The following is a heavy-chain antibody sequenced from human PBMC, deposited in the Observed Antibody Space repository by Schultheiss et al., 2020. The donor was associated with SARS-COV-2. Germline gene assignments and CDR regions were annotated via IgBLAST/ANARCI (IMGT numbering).Heavy chain of an antibody. Sequence: GSLRLSCAASGFTFSSYGMHWVRQAPGKGLEWVAVISYDGSNKYYADSVKGRFTISIDNSKNTLYLQMNSLRAEDTAVYYCAKDDLWFGELFGYYYGMDVWGQGTTVTVSS. CDR1: GFTFSSYG. CDR3: AKDDLWFGELFGYYYGMDV. D-gene: IGHD3-10*01. J-gene: IGHJ6*02. V-gene: IGHV3-30*18. CDR2: ISYDGSNK.